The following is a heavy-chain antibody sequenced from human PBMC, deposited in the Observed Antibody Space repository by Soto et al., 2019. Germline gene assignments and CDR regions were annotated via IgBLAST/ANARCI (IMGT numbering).Heavy chain of an antibody. CDR3: ARIFTMVRGVSGRNNRNDGNY. J-gene: IGHJ4*02. CDR1: GGTFSSYA. D-gene: IGHD3-10*01. V-gene: IGHV1-69*13. CDR2: IIPIFGTA. Sequence: SVKVSCKASGGTFSSYAISWVRQAPGQGLEWMGGIIPIFGTANYAQKFQGRVTITADESTSTAYMELSSLRSEDTAVYYCARIFTMVRGVSGRNNRNDGNYWGQGTLVTGSS.